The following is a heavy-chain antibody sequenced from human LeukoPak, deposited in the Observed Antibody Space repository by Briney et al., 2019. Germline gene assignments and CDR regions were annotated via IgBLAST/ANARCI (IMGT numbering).Heavy chain of an antibody. D-gene: IGHD2-15*01. CDR2: IGTAGDT. Sequence: GGSLRLSCAASGFTFSSYDMYWVRQATGKGLEWVSAIGTAGDTYYPGSVKGRFTISRENAKNSLYLQMDSLRVGDTAVYYCVRGPYCSGGSCYGHFDFRGQGTLVTASS. CDR3: VRGPYCSGGSCYGHFDF. J-gene: IGHJ4*02. CDR1: GFTFSSYD. V-gene: IGHV3-13*01.